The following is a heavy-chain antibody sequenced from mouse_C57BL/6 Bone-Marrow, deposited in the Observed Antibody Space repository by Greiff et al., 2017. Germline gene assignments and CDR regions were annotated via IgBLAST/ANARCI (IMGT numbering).Heavy chain of an antibody. D-gene: IGHD2-1*01. CDR1: GYAFSSSW. CDR2: IYPGDGDT. CDR3: ARERGIYGNFPFAY. J-gene: IGHJ3*01. Sequence: VQLVESGPELVKPGASVKISCKASGYAFSSSWMNWVKQRPGKGLEWIGRIYPGDGDTNYNGKFKGKATLTADKSSSTAYMQLSSLTSEDSAVYFCARERGIYGNFPFAYWGQGTLVTVSA. V-gene: IGHV1-82*01.